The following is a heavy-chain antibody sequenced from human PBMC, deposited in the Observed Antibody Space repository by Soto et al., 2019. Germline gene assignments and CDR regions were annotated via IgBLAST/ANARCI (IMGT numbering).Heavy chain of an antibody. CDR2: IYYSGST. D-gene: IGHD1-26*01. CDR3: ARDPGAVVGVFFDY. V-gene: IGHV4-31*03. CDR1: GGSISSGGYY. Sequence: QVQLQESGPGLVTPSQTLSLTCTVSGGSISSGGYYWSWILQHPGKGLEWIGYIYYSGSTYYNPSLKGRVTISVDTSKNQFSRKLSSVTAADTAVYYCARDPGAVVGVFFDYWGQGTLVTVSS. J-gene: IGHJ4*02.